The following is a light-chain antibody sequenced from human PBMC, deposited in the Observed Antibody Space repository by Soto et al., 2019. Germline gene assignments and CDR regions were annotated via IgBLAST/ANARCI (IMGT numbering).Light chain of an antibody. CDR1: QSVSFH. CDR2: GAF. J-gene: IGKJ4*01. V-gene: IGKV3-15*01. Sequence: EIVMTQSPATLSVSPGETATLSCRASQSVSFHLAWYQQKPGQGPRLLIYGAFTRATGIPARFSGSGSGTDLTLTISSLQSEDFATYYCQQLDSYRLTFGGGTKVEIK. CDR3: QQLDSYRLT.